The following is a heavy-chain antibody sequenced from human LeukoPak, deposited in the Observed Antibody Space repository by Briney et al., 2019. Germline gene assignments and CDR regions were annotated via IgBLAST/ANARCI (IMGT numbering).Heavy chain of an antibody. CDR1: GYTFTGYY. D-gene: IGHD1-26*01. CDR3: ARDSEVGAFPFDY. CDR2: INPNSGGT. V-gene: IGHV1-2*02. J-gene: IGHJ4*02. Sequence: ASVKVSCKASGYTFTGYYMHWVRQAPGQGLEWMGWINPNSGGTNYAQKFQGRVTMTRDTSISTAYMELSRLRSDDTAVYYCARDSEVGAFPFDYWGQGTLVTVSS.